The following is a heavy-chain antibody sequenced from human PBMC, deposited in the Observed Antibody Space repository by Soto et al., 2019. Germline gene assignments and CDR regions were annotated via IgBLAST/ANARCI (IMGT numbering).Heavy chain of an antibody. D-gene: IGHD2-8*02. J-gene: IGHJ4*02. CDR3: ARDKITGRFDY. V-gene: IGHV4-34*01. CDR1: GGSFSGYD. CDR2: INHSGST. Sequence: SETLSLTCAVYGGSFSGYDWTWIRQPPGTGLEWIGEINHSGSTNYNPSLKSRVTISVDTSKNQFSLKLTSVTAADTAVYYCARDKITGRFDYWGQGTLVTVSS.